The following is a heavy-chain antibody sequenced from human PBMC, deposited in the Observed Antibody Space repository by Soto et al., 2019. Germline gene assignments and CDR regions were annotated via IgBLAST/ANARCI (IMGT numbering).Heavy chain of an antibody. V-gene: IGHV3-7*05. CDR1: GFTFSDYW. Sequence: EVQLVESGGGLVQPGGSLRLSCAASGFTFSDYWMSWVRQAPGKGLECVANIKTDGSEKYYVDPVKGRFTISRDNAKNALYLQMNCLRAEDTAGYYCASSMGRGGNDYWGQGTLVAVSS. J-gene: IGHJ4*02. CDR2: IKTDGSEK. D-gene: IGHD3-10*01. CDR3: ASSMGRGGNDY.